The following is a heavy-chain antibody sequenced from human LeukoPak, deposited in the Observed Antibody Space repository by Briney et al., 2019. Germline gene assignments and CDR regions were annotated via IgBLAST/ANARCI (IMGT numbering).Heavy chain of an antibody. CDR3: ARWPHVAAAGFDY. CDR1: GYTFPSYV. V-gene: IGHV1-8*01. Sequence: ASVTVSCKASGYTFPSYVINWVRQATGKGLEWMGWMNPNSGNTDYAQKFQGRVTMTRNTSISTAYMELSSLRSEDTAVYYCARWPHVAAAGFDYWGQGTLVTVSS. J-gene: IGHJ4*02. D-gene: IGHD6-13*01. CDR2: MNPNSGNT.